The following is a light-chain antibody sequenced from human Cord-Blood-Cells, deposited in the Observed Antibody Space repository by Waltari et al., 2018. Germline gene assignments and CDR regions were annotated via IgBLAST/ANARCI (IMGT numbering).Light chain of an antibody. Sequence: AIRMTQSPSSFSASTGDRVTITCRASQGIISYLAWYQQKPGKAPKLLIYAASTLQSGVPLRFSGSGSGTDFTLSISCLQSEDFATYYCQQYYSYPYSFGQGIKLEIK. CDR2: AAS. J-gene: IGKJ2*03. CDR3: QQYYSYPYS. CDR1: QGIISY. V-gene: IGKV1-8*01.